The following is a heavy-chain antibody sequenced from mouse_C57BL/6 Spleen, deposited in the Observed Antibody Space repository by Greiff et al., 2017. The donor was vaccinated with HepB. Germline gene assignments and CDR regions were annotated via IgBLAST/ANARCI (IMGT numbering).Heavy chain of an antibody. D-gene: IGHD2-4*01. CDR3: ARGWIYDYDFDY. J-gene: IGHJ2*01. V-gene: IGHV1-55*01. CDR1: GYTFTSYW. CDR2: IYPGSGST. Sequence: VQLQQPGAELVKPGASVKMSCKASGYTFTSYWITWVKQRPGQGLEWIGDIYPGSGSTNYNEKFKSKATLTVDTSSSTAYMQLSSLTSEDSAVYYCARGWIYDYDFDYWGQGTTLTVSS.